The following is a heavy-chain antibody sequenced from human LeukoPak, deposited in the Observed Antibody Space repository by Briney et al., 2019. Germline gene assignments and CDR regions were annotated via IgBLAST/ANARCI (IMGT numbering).Heavy chain of an antibody. Sequence: GGSLRLSCAASGFTFSSYWMSWVRQAPGKGLEWVANIKQDGSDKYYVDSVKGRFTISRDNAKNSLYLQMNSLRAERTAVYYCARDYIAAAVDYWGQGTLVTVSS. CDR2: IKQDGSDK. CDR1: GFTFSSYW. V-gene: IGHV3-7*01. CDR3: ARDYIAAAVDY. J-gene: IGHJ4*02. D-gene: IGHD6-13*01.